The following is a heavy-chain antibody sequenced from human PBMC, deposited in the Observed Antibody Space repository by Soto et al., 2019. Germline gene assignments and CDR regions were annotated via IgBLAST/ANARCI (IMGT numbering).Heavy chain of an antibody. J-gene: IGHJ4*02. Sequence: GGSLRLSCAASRFTFTTYAMSWVRQAPGKGLEWISAISGGGASAYYADSVRGRFTISRDNSKNTLYLRMNSLRAEDTAIYYCAKWDIVVVVGALRDFWGQGTLVTVSS. V-gene: IGHV3-23*01. CDR1: RFTFTTYA. CDR3: AKWDIVVVVGALRDF. CDR2: ISGGGASA. D-gene: IGHD2-15*01.